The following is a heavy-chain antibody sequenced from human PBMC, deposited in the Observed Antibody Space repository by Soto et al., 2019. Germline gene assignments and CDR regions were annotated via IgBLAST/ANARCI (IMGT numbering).Heavy chain of an antibody. J-gene: IGHJ6*02. CDR1: GFTFSSYS. CDR3: ARDDNQYYYGSGSYYNQPPYYYYGMDV. CDR2: ISSSSSYI. D-gene: IGHD3-10*01. Sequence: GGSLRLSCAASGFTFSSYSMNWVRQAPGKGLEWVSSISSSSSYIYYADSVKGRFTISRDNAKNSLYLQMNSLRAEDTAVYYCARDDNQYYYGSGSYYNQPPYYYYGMDVWGQGTTVTVSS. V-gene: IGHV3-21*01.